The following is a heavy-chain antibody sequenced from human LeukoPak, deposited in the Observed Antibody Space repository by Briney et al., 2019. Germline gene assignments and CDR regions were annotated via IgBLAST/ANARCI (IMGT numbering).Heavy chain of an antibody. Sequence: PGGSLRLSCAASGFTFSSYWMSWVRQAPGKGLEWVANIKQDGSEKYYVDSVKGRFTISRDNAKNSLYLQMNSLRAEDTAVYYCAREGAAAGPYYYYYMDVRGRGTTVTVSS. J-gene: IGHJ6*03. V-gene: IGHV3-7*01. CDR1: GFTFSSYW. CDR3: AREGAAAGPYYYYYMDV. CDR2: IKQDGSEK. D-gene: IGHD6-13*01.